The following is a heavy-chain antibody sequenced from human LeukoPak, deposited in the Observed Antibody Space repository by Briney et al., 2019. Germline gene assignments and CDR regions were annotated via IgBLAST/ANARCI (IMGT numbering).Heavy chain of an antibody. V-gene: IGHV3-21*01. CDR3: ARGSTVVREVDY. D-gene: IGHD3-10*01. CDR2: ISSSGSYT. J-gene: IGHJ4*02. Sequence: PGGSLRLSCAASGCAISSYSMNWVRQAPGKGLEWVSSISSSGSYTYYADSVKGRFTISRDNAKNSLYLQMNSLRAEDTAVYYCARGSTVVREVDYWGQGTLVTVSS. CDR1: GCAISSYS.